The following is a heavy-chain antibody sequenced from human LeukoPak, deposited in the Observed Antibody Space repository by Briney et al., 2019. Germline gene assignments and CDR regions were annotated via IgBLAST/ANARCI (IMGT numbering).Heavy chain of an antibody. V-gene: IGHV3-30*18. CDR2: ISYDGSNK. D-gene: IGHD1-26*01. CDR3: AKGFGGARYFDY. J-gene: IGHJ4*02. Sequence: GGSLRLSCAASGFTFSSYGMHWVRQAPGKGLEWVAVISYDGSNKYYADSVKGRFTISRDNSKNTLYLQMNSLRAEDTAVYYCAKGFGGARYFDYWGQGTLVTVSS. CDR1: GFTFSSYG.